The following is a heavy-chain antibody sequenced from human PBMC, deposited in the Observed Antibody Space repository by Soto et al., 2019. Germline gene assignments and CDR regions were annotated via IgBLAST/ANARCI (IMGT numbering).Heavy chain of an antibody. J-gene: IGHJ4*02. CDR1: GYTFTSYA. CDR3: ARSPPTRDRPQYY. V-gene: IGHV1-3*01. CDR2: INAGNGNT. Sequence: GASVKVSCKASGYTFTSYAMHWVRQAPGQRLEWMGWINAGNGNTKYSQKFQGRVTITRDTSASTAYMELSSLRSEDTAVYYCARSPPTRDRPQYYWGQGTLVTVSS.